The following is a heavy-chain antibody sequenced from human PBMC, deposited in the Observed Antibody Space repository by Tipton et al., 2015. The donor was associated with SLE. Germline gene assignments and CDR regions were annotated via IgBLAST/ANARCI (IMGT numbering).Heavy chain of an antibody. CDR1: GGSITSHY. CDR2: ISDSGTT. J-gene: IGHJ4*02. Sequence: TLSLTCTVSGGSITSHYWSWIRQPPGKGLEWIGYISDSGTTRYNPSPHGRGTISVDTSKNQFSLKLTSATAADTAIYFCARGGASSRYFHYWGQGTLVTVSS. V-gene: IGHV4-59*11. CDR3: ARGGASSRYFHY. D-gene: IGHD2-15*01.